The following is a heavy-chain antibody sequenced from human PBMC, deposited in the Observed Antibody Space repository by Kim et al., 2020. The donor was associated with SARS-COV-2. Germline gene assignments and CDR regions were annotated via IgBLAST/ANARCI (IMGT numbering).Heavy chain of an antibody. J-gene: IGHJ6*02. V-gene: IGHV1-69*13. CDR1: GGTFSSYA. D-gene: IGHD4-17*01. Sequence: SVKVSCKASGGTFSSYAISWVRQAPGQGLEWMGGIIPIFGTANYAQKFQGRVTITADESTSTAYMELSSLRSEDTAVYYCARDVGASNDYGDYYYGMDVWGQGTTVTVSS. CDR2: IIPIFGTA. CDR3: ARDVGASNDYGDYYYGMDV.